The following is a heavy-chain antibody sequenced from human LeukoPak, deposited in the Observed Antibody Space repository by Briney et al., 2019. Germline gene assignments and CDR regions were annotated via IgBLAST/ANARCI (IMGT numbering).Heavy chain of an antibody. J-gene: IGHJ4*02. Sequence: SETLSLTCTVSGGSINRYYWSWIRQPPGKGLGWIGYIYDSGNTDYNPSLKSRVTISVDTSKNQFSLKLSSVTAADTAVYYCARHMYSGRYYGTDFWGQGTLVTVSS. V-gene: IGHV4-59*08. CDR2: IYDSGNT. D-gene: IGHD1-26*01. CDR3: ARHMYSGRYYGTDF. CDR1: GGSINRYY.